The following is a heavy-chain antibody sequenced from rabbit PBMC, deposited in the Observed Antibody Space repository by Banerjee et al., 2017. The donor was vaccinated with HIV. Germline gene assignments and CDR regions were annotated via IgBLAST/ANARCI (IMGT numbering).Heavy chain of an antibody. D-gene: IGHD6-1*01. V-gene: IGHV1S45*01. CDR1: GFSFSSSYW. CDR2: MDAGSSGST. Sequence: QEQLEESGGDLVKPEGSLTLTCTASGFSFSSSYWIYWVRQAPGKGLEWIACMDAGSSGSTYYASWAKGRFTISKTSSTTVTLQMTSLTAADTATYFCARDLYAGYAGYGYAYYFNLRGQGTLVTVS. J-gene: IGHJ4*01. CDR3: ARDLYAGYAGYGYAYYFNL.